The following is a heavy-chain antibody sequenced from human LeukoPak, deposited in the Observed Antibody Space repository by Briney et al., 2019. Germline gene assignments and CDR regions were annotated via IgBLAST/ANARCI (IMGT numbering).Heavy chain of an antibody. J-gene: IGHJ5*02. V-gene: IGHV3-48*04. CDR3: ARERERKENWFDP. Sequence: PGGSLRLSCAASGFTFSSYWMSWVRQAPGKGLEWVSYISSNGSTIYYADSVKGRFTISRDNAKNSLYLQTNSLRAEDTAVYYCARERERKENWFDPWGQGTLVTVSS. D-gene: IGHD5-24*01. CDR2: ISSNGSTI. CDR1: GFTFSSYW.